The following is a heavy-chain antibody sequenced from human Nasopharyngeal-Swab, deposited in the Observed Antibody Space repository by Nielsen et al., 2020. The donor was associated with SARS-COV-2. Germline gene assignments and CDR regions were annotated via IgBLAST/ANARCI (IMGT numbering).Heavy chain of an antibody. J-gene: IGHJ4*02. D-gene: IGHD6-13*01. CDR2: LYWDDDK. CDR3: APKSSCSLYWGPYFDY. CDR1: GFSLRTAGVG. V-gene: IGHV2-5*02. Sequence: SDLTLVRPTQTLTMTCTFSGFSLRTAGVGVGWIRQPLGLALEWLALLYWDDDKCYSPSLKSRLTSTKDPSKNQVVLPRTNTDPVDTATYYCAPKSSCSLYWGPYFDYWGQGTLVTVSS.